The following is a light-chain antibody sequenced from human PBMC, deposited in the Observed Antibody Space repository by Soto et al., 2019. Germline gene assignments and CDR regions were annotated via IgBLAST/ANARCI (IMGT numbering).Light chain of an antibody. CDR2: KGS. CDR1: QRISRW. V-gene: IGKV1-5*03. J-gene: IGKJ1*01. CDR3: QQYSDYSPT. Sequence: DIQMTQSPSTLSASVGDRVTITCRASQRISRWLARYQQKPGGAPKVLIFKGSSLQIGVSSRFSGSGSGTNFTLSISCLQPDEFATYYCQQYSDYSPTFGQGTKVDIK.